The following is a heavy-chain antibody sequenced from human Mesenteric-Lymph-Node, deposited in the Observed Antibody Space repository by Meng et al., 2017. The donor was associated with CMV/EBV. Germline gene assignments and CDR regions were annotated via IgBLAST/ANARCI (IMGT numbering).Heavy chain of an antibody. V-gene: IGHV5-51*01. D-gene: IGHD6-19*01. CDR2: IYPGDSDT. J-gene: IGHJ4*02. CDR3: ARHGYSSGWLAPGDY. CDR1: GYSFTSYW. Sequence: GESLKISCKGSGYSFTSYWIGWVRQMPGKGREWMGIIYPGDSDTRYSPSFQGQVTISADKSISTAYLQWSSLKASDTAMYYCARHGYSSGWLAPGDYWGQGTLVTVSS.